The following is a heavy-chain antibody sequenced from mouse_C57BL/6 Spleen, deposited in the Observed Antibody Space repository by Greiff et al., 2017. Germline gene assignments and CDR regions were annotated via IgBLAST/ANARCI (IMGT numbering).Heavy chain of an antibody. V-gene: IGHV1-52*01. Sequence: VQLQQSGAELVRPGSSVKLSCKASGYTFTSYGMHWVKQRPIQGLEWIGNIDPSDSETHYNQKFKDKATLTVDKSSSTAYMQLSSLTSEDSAVYYCARNGDYGNWFAYWGQGTLVTVSA. D-gene: IGHD2-1*01. CDR1: GYTFTSYG. CDR2: IDPSDSET. CDR3: ARNGDYGNWFAY. J-gene: IGHJ3*01.